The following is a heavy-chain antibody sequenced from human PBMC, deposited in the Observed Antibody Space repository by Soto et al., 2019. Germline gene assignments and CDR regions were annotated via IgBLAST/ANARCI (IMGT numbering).Heavy chain of an antibody. CDR1: GCSISSSNW. Sequence: TPSPTCPVSGCSISSSNWWSWVRQPPGKGLEWIGEIYHSGSTNYNPSLKSRVTISVDKSKNQFSLKLSSVTAADTAVYYCARGICSGGSCYFMDVWGKGTTVTVSS. V-gene: IGHV4-4*02. D-gene: IGHD2-15*01. CDR3: ARGICSGGSCYFMDV. CDR2: IYHSGST. J-gene: IGHJ6*04.